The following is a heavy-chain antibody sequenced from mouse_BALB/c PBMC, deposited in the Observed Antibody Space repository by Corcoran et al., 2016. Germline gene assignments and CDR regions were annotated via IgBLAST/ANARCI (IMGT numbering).Heavy chain of an antibody. Sequence: EVELQESGPGLVKPSQSLSLTCSVTGYSITSVYYWNWIRQFPGNKLEWMGYISYDGSNNYNTSLKNRISITRDTSKNQFFLKLNSVTTEDTATYYCARDRDFDYWGQGTTLTVSA. V-gene: IGHV3-6*02. CDR3: ARDRDFDY. CDR1: GYSITSVYY. CDR2: ISYDGSN. J-gene: IGHJ2*01.